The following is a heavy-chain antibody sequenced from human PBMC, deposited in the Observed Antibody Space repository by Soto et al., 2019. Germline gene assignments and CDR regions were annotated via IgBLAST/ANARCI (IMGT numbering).Heavy chain of an antibody. D-gene: IGHD3-10*01. CDR1: GGSISSSNW. CDR2: IYHSGST. CDR3: ARVLLWFGELSPGWYFDL. Sequence: QVQLQESGPGLVKPSGTLSLTCAVSGGSISSSNWWSWVRQPPGKGLEWIGEIYHSGSTNYNPSLKSRVTIAVDKAKHQFSLKLSSVTAADTAVYYCARVLLWFGELSPGWYFDLWGRGTLVTVSS. J-gene: IGHJ2*01. V-gene: IGHV4-4*02.